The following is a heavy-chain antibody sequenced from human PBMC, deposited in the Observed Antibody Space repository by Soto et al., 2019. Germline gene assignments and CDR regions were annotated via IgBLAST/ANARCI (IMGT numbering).Heavy chain of an antibody. D-gene: IGHD5-18*01. CDR1: GFTFSSYW. Sequence: PGGSLRLSCAASGFTFSSYWMSWVRQAPGKGLEWVANIKQDGSEKYYVDSVKGRFTISRDNAQNSLYLQMNSLRAEDTAVYYCERDLQLWYNWFDPWGQGTLVTVSS. CDR3: ERDLQLWYNWFDP. J-gene: IGHJ5*02. V-gene: IGHV3-7*01. CDR2: IKQDGSEK.